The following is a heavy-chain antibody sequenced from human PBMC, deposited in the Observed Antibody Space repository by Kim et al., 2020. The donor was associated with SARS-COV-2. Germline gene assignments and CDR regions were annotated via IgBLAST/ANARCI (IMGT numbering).Heavy chain of an antibody. CDR2: ISGSGGST. D-gene: IGHD3-9*01. Sequence: GGSLRLSCAASGFTFSSYAMSWVRQAPGKGLEWVSAISGSGGSTYYADSVKGRFTISRDNSKNTLYLQMNSLRAEDTAVYYCAKVKVSVEGPYDILTGYYFRYFDYWGQGTLVTVSS. CDR3: AKVKVSVEGPYDILTGYYFRYFDY. J-gene: IGHJ4*02. CDR1: GFTFSSYA. V-gene: IGHV3-23*01.